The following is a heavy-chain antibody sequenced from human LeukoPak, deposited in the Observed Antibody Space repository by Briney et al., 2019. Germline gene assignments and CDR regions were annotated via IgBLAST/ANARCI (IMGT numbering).Heavy chain of an antibody. J-gene: IGHJ5*01. CDR3: ARSPPPGATAYGVVDS. CDR2: INYGGST. CDR1: GGSISSSSYY. Sequence: SETLSLTCTVSGGSISSSSYYWSWIRQPPGKGLEWIGEINYGGSTNYRPSLKSRVTMSVDTSKNQFSLKLASVTAADTAVYYCARSPPPGATAYGVVDSWGQGTLVTVSS. V-gene: IGHV4-39*01. D-gene: IGHD3-10*01.